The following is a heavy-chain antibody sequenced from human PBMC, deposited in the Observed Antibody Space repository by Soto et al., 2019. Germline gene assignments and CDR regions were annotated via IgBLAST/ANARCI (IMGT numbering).Heavy chain of an antibody. CDR2: VSGGGGTT. Sequence: EVQLLESGGGLIQPGGSLRLSCVASGFTFSSFAMNWVRQAPGKGLEWVSSVSGGGGTTYYTDSVKGRFTISRENSKSTLSLQMTGLRAEDTAVYYCAKSHCSDASGYRMSYFDFWGQGTLITVSS. CDR3: AKSHCSDASGYRMSYFDF. D-gene: IGHD2-15*01. V-gene: IGHV3-23*01. CDR1: GFTFSSFA. J-gene: IGHJ4*02.